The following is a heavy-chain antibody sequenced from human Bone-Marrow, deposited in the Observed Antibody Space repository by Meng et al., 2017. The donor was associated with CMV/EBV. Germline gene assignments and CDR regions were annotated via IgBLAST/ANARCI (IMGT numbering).Heavy chain of an antibody. Sequence: GESLKISCAASGFTFSTTDIHWVRQAPGKGLEWVAFIQYDGFNKYYTDSVKGRFTVSRDNSKDTVYLRMDSLRPEDTAVYYCTSFSTPHHYWGLGTRVTVSS. D-gene: IGHD2-15*01. CDR1: GFTFSTTD. J-gene: IGHJ4*02. CDR2: IQYDGFNK. V-gene: IGHV3-30*02. CDR3: TSFSTPHHY.